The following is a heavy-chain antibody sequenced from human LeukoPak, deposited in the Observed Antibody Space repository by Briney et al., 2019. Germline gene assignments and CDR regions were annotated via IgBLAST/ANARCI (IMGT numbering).Heavy chain of an antibody. Sequence: GRSLRLSCAASGFTFSSYAMHWVRQAPGKGLHWVAVISYDGSNKYYADSVKGRFTISRDNSKNTLYLQLNSLRPEDTALYYCARDGYCSSTGCSAYFFDSWGQGTLVTVSS. CDR1: GFTFSSYA. D-gene: IGHD2-2*03. J-gene: IGHJ4*02. CDR3: ARDGYCSSTGCSAYFFDS. CDR2: ISYDGSNK. V-gene: IGHV3-30-3*01.